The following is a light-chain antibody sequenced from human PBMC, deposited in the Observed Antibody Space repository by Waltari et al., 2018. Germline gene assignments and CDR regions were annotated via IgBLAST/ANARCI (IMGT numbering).Light chain of an antibody. CDR3: CSFTSSSTWV. V-gene: IGLV2-14*03. CDR2: DVS. CDR1: ATDVGGYNY. J-gene: IGLJ3*02. Sequence: QSALTQPASVSGSPGQSITIPCPGPATDVGGYNYVSWYQQHPGKAPKLIIFDVSSRPSGISNRFSGSKFGNTASLTISGVQPEDEADYYCCSFTSSSTWVFGGGTKLTVL.